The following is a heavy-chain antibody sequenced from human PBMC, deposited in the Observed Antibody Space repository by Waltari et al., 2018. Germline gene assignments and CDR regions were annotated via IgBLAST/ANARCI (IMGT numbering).Heavy chain of an antibody. D-gene: IGHD2-21*02. CDR3: ARLRVTAYFDN. V-gene: IGHV4-39*01. CDR1: GYSISSSSYY. CDR2: IYYSRST. J-gene: IGHJ4*02. Sequence: QVQLQESGPGLVKPSETLSLTCAVSGYSISSSSYYWGWIRQPPGKGLEWIGSIYYSRSTYYTPSLKSRVTISVDTSKNQFSLKLSSVTAADTAVYYCARLRVTAYFDNWGQGTLVTVSS.